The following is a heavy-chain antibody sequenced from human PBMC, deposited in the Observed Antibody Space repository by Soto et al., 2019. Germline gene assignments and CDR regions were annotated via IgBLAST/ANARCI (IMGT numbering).Heavy chain of an antibody. CDR2: IKQDETEK. J-gene: IGHJ4*02. Sequence: PGGSLRLSCAASGFTFSSYWMNWVRQAPGRGLEWVADIKQDETEKYYVDSVKGRFTISRDNAKNSLYLQMDSLRPEDTAVYYCARRGTFDWNYEFDYWGQGTLVTVSS. V-gene: IGHV3-7*03. CDR3: ARRGTFDWNYEFDY. D-gene: IGHD1-7*01. CDR1: GFTFSSYW.